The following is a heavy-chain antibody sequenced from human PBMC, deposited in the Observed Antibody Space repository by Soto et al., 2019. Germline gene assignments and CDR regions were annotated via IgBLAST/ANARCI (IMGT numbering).Heavy chain of an antibody. J-gene: IGHJ6*02. D-gene: IGHD2-21*02. CDR2: IGTRSDI. Sequence: PGGSLRLSCAASGFTFSSYSMHWVRQAPGKGLEWVSSIGTRSDIYYADSVKGRFTISRDNAKNSLSLQMNSMTAEDTAVYYCAREETAWPLAYGLAVWGHWPTRTVSS. CDR3: AREETAWPLAYGLAV. CDR1: GFTFSSYS. V-gene: IGHV3-21*01.